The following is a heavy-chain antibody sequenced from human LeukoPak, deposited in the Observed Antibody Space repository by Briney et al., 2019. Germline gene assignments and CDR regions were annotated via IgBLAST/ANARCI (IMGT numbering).Heavy chain of an antibody. J-gene: IGHJ4*02. CDR3: SLLAVASPQDY. CDR2: ISSSGSTM. Sequence: GGSLRLSCAASGFTFSTYEMHWVRQAPGKGLEWVSDISSSGSTMYYADSVKGRFTTSRDNAKNLLYLQMHSLRAEDTAVYYCSLLAVASPQDYWGQGTLVAVSS. V-gene: IGHV3-48*03. CDR1: GFTFSTYE. D-gene: IGHD6-19*01.